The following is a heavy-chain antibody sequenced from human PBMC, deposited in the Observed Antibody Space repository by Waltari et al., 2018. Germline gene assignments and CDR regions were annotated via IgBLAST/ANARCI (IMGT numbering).Heavy chain of an antibody. J-gene: IGHJ4*02. V-gene: IGHV3-23*01. CDR3: AKDYGDYERSTDY. CDR1: GGSISSYY. CDR2: ISGSGGST. D-gene: IGHD4-17*01. Sequence: VQLQESGPGLVKPSETLSLTCTVSGGSISSYYWSWIRQPPGKGLEWVSAISGSGGSTYYADSVKGRFTISRDNSKNTLYLQMNSLRAEDTAVYYCAKDYGDYERSTDYWGQGTLVTVSS.